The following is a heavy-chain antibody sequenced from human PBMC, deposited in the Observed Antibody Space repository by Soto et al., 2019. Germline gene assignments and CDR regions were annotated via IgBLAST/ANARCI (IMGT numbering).Heavy chain of an antibody. Sequence: PGGSLRLSCASSGFTFSSYWMHWVRQAPGKGLVWVSRINSDGSSTSYADSVRGRFTISRDNAKNTLYLQMNSLRAEDTAVYYCAREGTLNYYYYYMDVWGKGTTVTVSS. CDR2: INSDGSST. CDR3: AREGTLNYYYYYMDV. D-gene: IGHD3-10*01. V-gene: IGHV3-74*01. CDR1: GFTFSSYW. J-gene: IGHJ6*03.